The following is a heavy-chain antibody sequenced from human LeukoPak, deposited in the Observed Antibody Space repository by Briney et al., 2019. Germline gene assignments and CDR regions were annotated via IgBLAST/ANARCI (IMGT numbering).Heavy chain of an antibody. Sequence: GGSLRLSCAASGFTFSSYWMCWVHQAPGKGLGWVAIIKQDGSDKYYVDSVEGRFIISRDNAKNSLYLQMNSLRAEDTAVYYCLTSTRSHRFDYWGQGTLVTVSS. D-gene: IGHD2-15*01. CDR2: IKQDGSDK. J-gene: IGHJ4*02. CDR3: LTSTRSHRFDY. CDR1: GFTFSSYW. V-gene: IGHV3-7*01.